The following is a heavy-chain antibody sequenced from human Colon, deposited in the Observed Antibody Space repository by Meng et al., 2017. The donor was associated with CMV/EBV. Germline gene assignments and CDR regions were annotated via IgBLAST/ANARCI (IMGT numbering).Heavy chain of an antibody. D-gene: IGHD2-2*01. CDR2: SYYTGST. CDR1: GESFSGYY. CDR3: ARATKSSCWEVLDY. J-gene: IGHJ4*01. Sequence: VTLQQWGAGLLKPSETLSLTGAVYGESFSGYYWTWIRQPPGRGLEWIGESYYTGSTNYSPSLKSRVTISLDTSKNQFSLKLNSVTAADTAVYYCARATKSSCWEVLDYWGHGTLVTVSS. V-gene: IGHV4-34*01.